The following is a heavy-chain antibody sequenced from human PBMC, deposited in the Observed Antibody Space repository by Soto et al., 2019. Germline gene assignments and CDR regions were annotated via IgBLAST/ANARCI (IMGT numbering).Heavy chain of an antibody. CDR1: DGSFSGYY. CDR2: TNHSGST. V-gene: IGHV4-34*01. D-gene: IGHD3-10*01. J-gene: IGHJ3*02. CDR3: NPRVRYDAFDI. Sequence: SETLSVTCGVDDGSFSGYYLSWIRQPPGKGLEWIGETNHSGSTNYNLSLKSRVTISVDTSKNQFSLKLSSVTAADTAVYYSNPRVRYDAFDIWGQGTMVTVSS.